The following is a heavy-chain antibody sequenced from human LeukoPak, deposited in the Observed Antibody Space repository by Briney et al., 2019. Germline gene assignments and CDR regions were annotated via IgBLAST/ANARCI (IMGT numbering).Heavy chain of an antibody. CDR1: GSSISSSSYY. J-gene: IGHJ5*02. V-gene: IGHV4-39*01. CDR3: AGLARDILTASGNWFDP. Sequence: SETLSLTCTVSGSSISSSSYYWGWIRQPPGKGLEWIGSIYYSGSTYYNPSLKSRVTISVDTSKNQFSLKLSSVTAADTAVYYCAGLARDILTASGNWFDPWGQGTLVTVSS. D-gene: IGHD3-9*01. CDR2: IYYSGST.